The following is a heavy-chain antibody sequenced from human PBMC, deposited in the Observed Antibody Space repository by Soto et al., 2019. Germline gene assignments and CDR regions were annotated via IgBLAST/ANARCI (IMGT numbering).Heavy chain of an antibody. V-gene: IGHV1-69*01. J-gene: IGHJ6*02. Sequence: QVQLVQSGAEVRKPGSSVRVSCKASGGSFNRHTISWVRQAPGQGLEWMGGIIPIFGTANHAQKFQGRVTIIADESTSTVYMELSSLRSDDTAIYYCARDSGYDYYYYGMDVWGQGTTVTVSS. CDR1: GGSFNRHT. D-gene: IGHD5-12*01. CDR2: IIPIFGTA. CDR3: ARDSGYDYYYYGMDV.